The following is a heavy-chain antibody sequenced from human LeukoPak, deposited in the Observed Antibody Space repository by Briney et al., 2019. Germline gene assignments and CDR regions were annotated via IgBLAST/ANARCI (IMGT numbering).Heavy chain of an antibody. CDR2: IYYSGST. D-gene: IGHD4-17*01. J-gene: IGHJ6*02. CDR3: ARSTVTTHGMDV. Sequence: SETLSLTCTVSVGSISSYYWSWIRQPPGKGLEWIGYIYYSGSTNYNPSLKSRVTISVDTSKNQFSLKLSSVTAADTAVYYCARSTVTTHGMDVWGQGTTVTVSS. CDR1: VGSISSYY. V-gene: IGHV4-59*01.